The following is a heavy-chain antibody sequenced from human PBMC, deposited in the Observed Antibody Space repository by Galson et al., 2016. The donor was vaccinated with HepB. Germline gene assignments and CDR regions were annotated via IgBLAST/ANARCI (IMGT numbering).Heavy chain of an antibody. V-gene: IGHV3-23*01. J-gene: IGHJ4*02. D-gene: IGHD1-7*01. CDR2: ISGSGDTT. CDR3: GRATGSRNYRPED. Sequence: SLRLSCAASGFSFSTYGMTWVRQAPGKGLEWVSAISGSGDTTHYADSLKGRFTISRDNPKNTLYLQIHNVRAGDTAVYYCGRATGSRNYRPEDWGQGTLVTVSS. CDR1: GFSFSTYG.